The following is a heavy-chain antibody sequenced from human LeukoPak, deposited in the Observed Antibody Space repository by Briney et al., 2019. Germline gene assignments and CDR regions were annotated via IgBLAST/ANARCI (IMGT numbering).Heavy chain of an antibody. D-gene: IGHD7-27*01. V-gene: IGHV3-53*01. CDR1: GYTVSSNY. J-gene: IGHJ4*02. Sequence: GGSLRLSCAASGYTVSSNYMSWVRQAPGKGLEWVSVIYSGGSTYYADSVKGRFTISRDNSKNTLYLQMNSLRAEDTAVYHCASLAGDLYYFDYWGQGTLVTVSS. CDR2: IYSGGST. CDR3: ASLAGDLYYFDY.